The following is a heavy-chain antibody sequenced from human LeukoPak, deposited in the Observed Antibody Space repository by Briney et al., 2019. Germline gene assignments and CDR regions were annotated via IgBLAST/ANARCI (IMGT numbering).Heavy chain of an antibody. CDR2: ISGSGGST. CDR3: AKDRGLLNAFDI. CDR1: GFTFSSYA. V-gene: IGHV3-23*01. D-gene: IGHD3-10*01. Sequence: GGSLRLSCAASGFTFSSYAMSWVRQPPGKGLDWVSAISGSGGSTYYADSVKGRFTISRDNSKNTLYLQMNSLRAEDTAVYYCAKDRGLLNAFDIWGQGTMVTVSS. J-gene: IGHJ3*02.